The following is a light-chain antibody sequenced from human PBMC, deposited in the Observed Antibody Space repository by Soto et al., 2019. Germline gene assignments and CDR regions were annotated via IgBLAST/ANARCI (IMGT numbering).Light chain of an antibody. CDR2: GAS. CDR1: QSVSSSY. V-gene: IGKV3-20*01. CDR3: QQYGSSPQT. Sequence: EIELTQSPGTLSLSPGERATLSCRASQSVSSSYLAWYQQKPGQAPRLLIYGASSRATGILDSFSGSGSGTDFTLTISRLEPEDFAVYYCQQYGSSPQTFGQGTKVDIK. J-gene: IGKJ1*01.